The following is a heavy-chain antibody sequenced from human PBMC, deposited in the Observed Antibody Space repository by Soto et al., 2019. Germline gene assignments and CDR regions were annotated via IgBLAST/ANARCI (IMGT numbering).Heavy chain of an antibody. V-gene: IGHV4-39*01. CDR1: GGSISSSSYY. D-gene: IGHD2-15*01. CDR3: ARISEDSRYMDG. CDR2: FSYSGST. J-gene: IGHJ6*03. Sequence: SETLSLTCTVSGGSISSSSYYWPWIRQSPGKGLEWIGRFSYSGSTCYSPSLRSRVTISGDTSRKQISLRLSSVTAADTAVYYCARISEDSRYMDGWGKGTTVTVSS.